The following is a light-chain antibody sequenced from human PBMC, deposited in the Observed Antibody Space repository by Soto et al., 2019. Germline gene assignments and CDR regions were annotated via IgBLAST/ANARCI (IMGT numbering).Light chain of an antibody. V-gene: IGKV1-39*01. CDR1: QSISRY. Sequence: DLQMTQSPSSLSASVGDRVTITCRASQSISRYLNWYQQKPGKAPQLLIYAASSLESEAPSRFSGSGSGTYFTLIISSLQPEDFATYYCQQSYNTPLTFGGGTKVEIK. J-gene: IGKJ4*01. CDR3: QQSYNTPLT. CDR2: AAS.